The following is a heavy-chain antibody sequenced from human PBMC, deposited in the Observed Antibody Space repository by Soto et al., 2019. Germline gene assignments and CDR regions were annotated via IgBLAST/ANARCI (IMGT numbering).Heavy chain of an antibody. D-gene: IGHD6-19*01. J-gene: IGHJ5*02. Sequence: EVQLVESGGGSVQPGGSLRLSCAASGFTFSTFSMNWVRQAPGRGLEWVSYISGGGRPISYSDSVKGRFTISRDNAKNSLYLQMDSLTDEDTAVYYCARDLGWAFYRWGQGTLVTVSS. V-gene: IGHV3-48*02. CDR1: GFTFSTFS. CDR2: ISGGGRPI. CDR3: ARDLGWAFYR.